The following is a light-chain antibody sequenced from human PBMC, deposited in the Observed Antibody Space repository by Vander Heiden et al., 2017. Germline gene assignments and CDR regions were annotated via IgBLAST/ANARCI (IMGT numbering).Light chain of an antibody. CDR2: AAS. Sequence: DIQLTQSPSFLSASVGDRVTITCRASQGISSYLAWYQQKPGKAPKLLIYAASTSQSGVPSRFSGSASGTEFTLTISILHPEDFATYYCQRRNSYPITFGQGTRLEIK. V-gene: IGKV1-9*01. CDR1: QGISSY. CDR3: QRRNSYPIT. J-gene: IGKJ5*01.